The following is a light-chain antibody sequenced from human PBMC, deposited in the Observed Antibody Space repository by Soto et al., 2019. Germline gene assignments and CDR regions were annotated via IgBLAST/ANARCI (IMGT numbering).Light chain of an antibody. J-gene: IGKJ1*01. CDR3: QQSYSTPPWT. Sequence: DIQMTQSPSSLSASVGDRVTITCRASQSISSYLNWYQQKPGKAPKLLIYAASSLQSGVPSRFSGSGSGTDFTLTISSLQPEDVATYYCQQSYSTPPWTFGQGTTVDIK. CDR1: QSISSY. CDR2: AAS. V-gene: IGKV1-39*01.